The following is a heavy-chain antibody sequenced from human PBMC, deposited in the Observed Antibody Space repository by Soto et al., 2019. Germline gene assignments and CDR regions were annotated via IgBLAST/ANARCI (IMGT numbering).Heavy chain of an antibody. D-gene: IGHD1-1*01. CDR1: GYTFTSYY. V-gene: IGHV1-46*01. Sequence: QVQLVQSGAEVKKPGASVKVSCKASGYTFTSYYMHRVRQAPGQGLEWMGIINPSGGSTSYAQKFQGRVTMTRDTSTSTVYMELSSLRSEDTAVYYCEREGTTGNFDYWGQETLVTVSS. CDR3: EREGTTGNFDY. CDR2: INPSGGST. J-gene: IGHJ4*02.